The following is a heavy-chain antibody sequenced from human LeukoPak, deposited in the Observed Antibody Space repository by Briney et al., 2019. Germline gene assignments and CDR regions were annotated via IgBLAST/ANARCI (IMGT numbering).Heavy chain of an antibody. Sequence: SETLSLTCTVSGASISSYHWSWIRQPAGKGLEWIGRIYNNGTIDYNPSLKSRVTMSGDTSKNLFSLRLTSLTAADTAVYYCARDKTPHGAGFDYWGHGRLVTVSS. CDR3: ARDKTPHGAGFDY. J-gene: IGHJ4*01. CDR2: IYNNGTI. CDR1: GASISSYH. V-gene: IGHV4-4*07. D-gene: IGHD6-19*01.